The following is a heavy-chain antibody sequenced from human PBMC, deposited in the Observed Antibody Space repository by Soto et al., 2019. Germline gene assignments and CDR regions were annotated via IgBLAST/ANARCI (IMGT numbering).Heavy chain of an antibody. CDR1: GGSVSSGGYS. CDR3: ARGLVGGFDY. J-gene: IGHJ4*02. V-gene: IGHV4-31*03. Sequence: PSETLSLTCTVSGGSVSSGGYSWSWIRQHPGKGLEWIAYMYYSGSTYYNTSLKSRVTLSVDTSKNQFSLNLNSVTAADTAVYYCARGLVGGFDYWGQGTLVTVSS. CDR2: MYYSGST.